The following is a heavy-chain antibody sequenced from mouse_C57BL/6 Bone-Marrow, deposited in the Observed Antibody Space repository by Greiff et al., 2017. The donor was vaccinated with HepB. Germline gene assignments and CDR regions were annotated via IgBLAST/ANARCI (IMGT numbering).Heavy chain of an antibody. D-gene: IGHD1-1*01. Sequence: EVQVVESEGGLVQPGSSMKLSCTASGFTFSDYYMAWVRQVPEKGLEWVANINYDGSSTYYLDSLKSRFIISRDNAKNILYLQMSSLKSEDTATYYCASLLLGAMDYWGQGTSVTVSS. CDR1: GFTFSDYY. V-gene: IGHV5-16*01. J-gene: IGHJ4*01. CDR3: ASLLLGAMDY. CDR2: INYDGSST.